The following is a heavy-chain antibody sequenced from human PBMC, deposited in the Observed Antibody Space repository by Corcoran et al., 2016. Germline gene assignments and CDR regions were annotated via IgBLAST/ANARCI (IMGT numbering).Heavy chain of an antibody. CDR3: ARLWGSYQSSFDY. Sequence: QLQLQESGPGLVKPSETLSLTCTVSGGSISSSSYYWGWIRQPPGKGLEWIGSIYYSGSTYYNPSLKSRVTISVDTSKNQFSLKLSSVTAADTAVYYCARLWGSYQSSFDYWGQGTLVTVSS. V-gene: IGHV4-39*01. CDR2: IYYSGST. D-gene: IGHD3-16*02. J-gene: IGHJ4*02. CDR1: GGSISSSSYY.